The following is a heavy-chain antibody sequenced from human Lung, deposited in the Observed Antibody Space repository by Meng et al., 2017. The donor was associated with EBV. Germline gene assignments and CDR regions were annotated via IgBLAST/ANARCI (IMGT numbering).Heavy chain of an antibody. CDR1: GGSIRNDQW. CDR2: IYHSGRT. D-gene: IGHD6-6*01. CDR3: ARVVAGRYNWFDP. Sequence: VQAQESGPGVAEPSGTLSLTFYVSGGSIRNDQWWSWVRQAPGKGLEWIGEIYHSGRTNYPPSVKSRVSMSVGKSQHHFSLRLSSVTAADTAVYYCARVVAGRYNWFDPWGQGTLVTVSS. J-gene: IGHJ5*02. V-gene: IGHV4-4*02.